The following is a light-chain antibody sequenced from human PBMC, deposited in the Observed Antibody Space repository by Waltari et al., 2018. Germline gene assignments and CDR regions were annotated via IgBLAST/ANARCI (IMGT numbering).Light chain of an antibody. CDR3: MSYTRSTTLV. V-gene: IGLV2-14*03. CDR1: SSDVGAYNY. J-gene: IGLJ2*01. CDR2: DVN. Sequence: QSALTQPASVSGSPGQPITISCTGSSSDVGAYNYVSWYQHHPGKAPKLLIYDVNKWPSGVSNRFSGSKSCNTAYLTIFGLQAEDEADYYCMSYTRSTTLVIGGGTKLTVL.